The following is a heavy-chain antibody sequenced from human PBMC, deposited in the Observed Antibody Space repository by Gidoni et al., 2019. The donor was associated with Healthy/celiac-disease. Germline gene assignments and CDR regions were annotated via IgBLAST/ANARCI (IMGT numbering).Heavy chain of an antibody. CDR2: ISYDGSNK. J-gene: IGHJ1*01. Sequence: QVQLVESGGGVVQPGRSLRLSCAASGFTFSSYGMHWVRQAPGKGLKWVAVISYDGSNKYYADSVKGRFTISRDNSKNTLYLQMNSLRAEDTAVYYCAKAHSSGWYEYFQHWGQGTLVTVSS. D-gene: IGHD6-19*01. V-gene: IGHV3-30*18. CDR1: GFTFSSYG. CDR3: AKAHSSGWYEYFQH.